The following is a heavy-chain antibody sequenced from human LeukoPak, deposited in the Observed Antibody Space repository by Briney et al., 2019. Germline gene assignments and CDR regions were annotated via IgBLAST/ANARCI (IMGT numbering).Heavy chain of an antibody. J-gene: IGHJ6*02. Sequence: GESLKISCKGSGYNFNSYWIGWVRQMPGKGLEWMGIIYPGDSDTRYSPSFQGQVTISADKSISTAYLQWSSLKASDTAMYYCARHPKIMTTVTPIYGMDVWGQGTTVTVSS. CDR2: IYPGDSDT. CDR3: ARHPKIMTTVTPIYGMDV. D-gene: IGHD4-17*01. CDR1: GYNFNSYW. V-gene: IGHV5-51*01.